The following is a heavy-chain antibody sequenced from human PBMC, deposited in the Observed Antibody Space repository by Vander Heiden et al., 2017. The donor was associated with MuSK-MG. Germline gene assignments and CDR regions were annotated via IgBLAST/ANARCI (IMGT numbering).Heavy chain of an antibody. V-gene: IGHV1-46*01. CDR3: ARGYSSSWYHYYYYMDV. Sequence: QVQLVQSGAEVKKPGVSVKVSCKASGYTFTSYYMHWVRQAPGQGLEWMGIINPSGGSTSYAQKFQGRVTMTRDTSTSTVYMELSSPRSEDTAVYYCARGYSSSWYHYYYYMDVWGKGTTVTVSS. D-gene: IGHD6-13*01. CDR2: INPSGGST. J-gene: IGHJ6*03. CDR1: GYTFTSYY.